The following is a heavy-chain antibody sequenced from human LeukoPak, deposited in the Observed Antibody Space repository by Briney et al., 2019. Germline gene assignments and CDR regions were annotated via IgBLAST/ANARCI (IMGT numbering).Heavy chain of an antibody. CDR2: IKQDGSEK. D-gene: IGHD2-15*01. V-gene: IGHV3-7*01. Sequence: GGSLRLSCAASGFTFSSYWMSWVRQAPGKGLEWVANIKQDGSEKYYVDSVKGRFTISRDNAKNSLYLQMNSLRAEDTAVYYCARQSRLGYCSGGGCYSQPFDPWGQGTLVTVSS. CDR3: ARQSRLGYCSGGGCYSQPFDP. J-gene: IGHJ5*02. CDR1: GFTFSSYW.